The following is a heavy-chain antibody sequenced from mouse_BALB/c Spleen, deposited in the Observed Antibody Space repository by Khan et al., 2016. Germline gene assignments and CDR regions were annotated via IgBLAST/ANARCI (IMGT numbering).Heavy chain of an antibody. V-gene: IGHV8-12*01. CDR1: GFSLSTSGMG. Sequence: QVTLKESGPGILQPSQTLSLTCSFSGFSLSTSGMGVSWIRQPSGKGLEWLAHIYWDDDKRYNPSLKSRLTISKDTSSNQVFLKITSVDTADTATYYCARGYDDWFAYWGQGTLVTVSA. J-gene: IGHJ3*01. CDR3: ARGYDDWFAY. D-gene: IGHD2-14*01. CDR2: IYWDDDK.